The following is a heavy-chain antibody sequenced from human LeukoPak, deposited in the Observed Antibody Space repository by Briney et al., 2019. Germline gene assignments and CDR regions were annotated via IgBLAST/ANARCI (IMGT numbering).Heavy chain of an antibody. CDR2: IIPILGIA. D-gene: IGHD6-19*01. V-gene: IGHV1-69*04. CDR3: ARDSSSGWDDYYYYYGMDV. CDR1: GGTFSSYA. J-gene: IGHJ6*02. Sequence: SVKVSCKASGGTFSSYAISWVRQAPGQGLEWMGRIIPILGIANYAQKFQGRVTITADKSTSTAYMELSSLRSEDTAVYYCARDSSSGWDDYYYYYGMDVWGQGTTVTVSS.